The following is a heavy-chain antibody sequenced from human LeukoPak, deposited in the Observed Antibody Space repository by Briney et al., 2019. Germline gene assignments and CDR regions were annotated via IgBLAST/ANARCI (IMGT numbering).Heavy chain of an antibody. CDR2: IYYSGST. CDR3: ARALRKYYYDSSGYYFGAFDI. CDR1: GGSISSSSYY. Sequence: SETLSLTCTVSGGSISSSSYYWGWIRQPPGKGLGWIGSIYYSGSTYYNPSLKSRVTISVDTSKNQFSLKLSSVTAADTAVYYCARALRKYYYDSSGYYFGAFDIWGQGTMVTVSS. V-gene: IGHV4-39*07. D-gene: IGHD3-22*01. J-gene: IGHJ3*02.